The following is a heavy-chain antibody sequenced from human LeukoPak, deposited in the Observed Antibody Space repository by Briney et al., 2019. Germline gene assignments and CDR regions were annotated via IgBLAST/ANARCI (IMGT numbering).Heavy chain of an antibody. CDR3: ARGLWQQFDY. Sequence: SETLSLTCAVYGGSFSGYYWSWIRQPPGKGLEWIGEINHSGSTNYNPSLKSRVTLSVDTSKNQFSLKLSSVTAADTAVYYCARGLWQQFDYWGQGTLVTVSS. CDR2: INHSGST. CDR1: GGSFSGYY. D-gene: IGHD6-13*01. V-gene: IGHV4-34*01. J-gene: IGHJ4*02.